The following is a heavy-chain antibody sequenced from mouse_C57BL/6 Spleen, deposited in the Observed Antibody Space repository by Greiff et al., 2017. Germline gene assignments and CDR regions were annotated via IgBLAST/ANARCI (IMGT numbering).Heavy chain of an antibody. D-gene: IGHD2-4*01. CDR2: IWSGGST. J-gene: IGHJ1*03. CDR1: GFSLTSYG. Sequence: VQLVESGPGLVQPSQSLSITCTVSGFSLTSYGVHWVRQSPGKGLEWLGVIWSGGSTDYNAAFISRLSISKDNSKSQVFFKRNSLQADDTAIYYCARMGLPHWYFDVWGTGTTVTVAS. V-gene: IGHV2-2*01. CDR3: ARMGLPHWYFDV.